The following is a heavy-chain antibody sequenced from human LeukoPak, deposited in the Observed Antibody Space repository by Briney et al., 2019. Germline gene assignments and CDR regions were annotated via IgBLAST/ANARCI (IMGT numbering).Heavy chain of an antibody. J-gene: IGHJ4*02. CDR2: ISWDGGST. CDR1: GGSISSYY. V-gene: IGHV3-43*01. Sequence: ETLSLTCTVSGGSISSYYWSWIRQPPGKGLEWVSLISWDGGSTYYADSVKGRFTISRDNSKNSLYLQMNSLRTEDTALYYCAKDILPRYYGSGSHYNWDYWGQGTLVTVSS. CDR3: AKDILPRYYGSGSHYNWDY. D-gene: IGHD3-10*01.